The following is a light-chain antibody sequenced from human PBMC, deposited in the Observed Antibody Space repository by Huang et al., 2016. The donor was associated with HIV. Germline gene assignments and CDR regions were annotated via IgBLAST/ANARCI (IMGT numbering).Light chain of an antibody. V-gene: IGKV3-15*01. J-gene: IGKJ2*01. CDR2: GAS. CDR3: QQYHNWPYT. Sequence: EIIMTQSPATLSLSPGEGASLSCRANQSVATNLAWYLHRPGQRPRILIFGASTRASGLPGRCSGSGSGTQFTLTVSGLQSEDFAVYYCQQYHNWPYTFGQGTKLEI. CDR1: QSVATN.